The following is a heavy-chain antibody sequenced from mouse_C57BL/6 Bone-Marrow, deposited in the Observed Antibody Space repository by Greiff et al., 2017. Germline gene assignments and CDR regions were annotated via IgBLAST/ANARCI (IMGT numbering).Heavy chain of an antibody. V-gene: IGHV1-81*01. Sequence: QVQLQQSGAELARPGASVKLSCKASGYTFTSYGISWVKQRTGQGLEWIGEIYPRSGNTYYNEKFKGKATLTADKSSSTAYMELCSLTSEDSAVYFCARKGYPGLVAYWGQGTLVTVSA. CDR2: IYPRSGNT. CDR3: ARKGYPGLVAY. D-gene: IGHD3-1*01. J-gene: IGHJ3*01. CDR1: GYTFTSYG.